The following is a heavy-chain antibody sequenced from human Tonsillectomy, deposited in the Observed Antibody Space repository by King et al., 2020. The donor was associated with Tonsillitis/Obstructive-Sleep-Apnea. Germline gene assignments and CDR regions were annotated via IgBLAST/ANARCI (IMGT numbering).Heavy chain of an antibody. V-gene: IGHV3-7*03. J-gene: IGHJ4*02. D-gene: IGHD2-21*01. CDR2: IQQDGSEK. CDR1: GFTFSTYW. Sequence: VQLVESGGGLVQPGGSLRLSCAASGFTFSTYWMSWVRQAPGKGLEWVANIQQDGSEKYYVDSLKGRFTISRDNAKNSLYLQMNSLRAEDTAVYYCARVREDSDYWGGDFFGGSDYWGQGTLVTVSS. CDR3: ARVREDSDYWGGDFFGGSDY.